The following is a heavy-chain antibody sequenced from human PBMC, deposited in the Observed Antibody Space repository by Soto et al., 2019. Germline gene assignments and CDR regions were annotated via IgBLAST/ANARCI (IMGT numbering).Heavy chain of an antibody. J-gene: IGHJ4*02. D-gene: IGHD3-16*02. CDR2: INHSGST. V-gene: IGHV4-34*01. CDR3: ARLSVYYVYFWGSYRSHGPFDY. Sequence: PSETLSLACAVYGGSFSGYYWSWIRQPPGKGLEWIGEINHSGSTNYNPSLKSRVTISVDTSKNQFSLKLSSVTAADTAVYYCARLSVYYVYFWGSYRSHGPFDYWGQGPLVTGPS. CDR1: GGSFSGYY.